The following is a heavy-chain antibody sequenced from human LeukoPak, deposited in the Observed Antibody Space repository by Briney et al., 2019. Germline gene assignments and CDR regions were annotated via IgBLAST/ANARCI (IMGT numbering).Heavy chain of an antibody. Sequence: GGSLRLSCAASGFTFSSYWMHWVRQAPGKGLVWVSRINSDGSSTSYADSVKGRFTISRDNAKNTLYLQMNSLRAEDTAVYYCATQAYGGPTDYWGQGTLVTVS. CDR1: GFTFSSYW. V-gene: IGHV3-74*01. J-gene: IGHJ4*02. CDR3: ATQAYGGPTDY. D-gene: IGHD4-23*01. CDR2: INSDGSST.